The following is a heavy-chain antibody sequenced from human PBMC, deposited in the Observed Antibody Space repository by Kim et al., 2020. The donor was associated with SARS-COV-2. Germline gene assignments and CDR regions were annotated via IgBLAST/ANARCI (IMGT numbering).Heavy chain of an antibody. CDR3: AGLDGYNFHFDD. Sequence: YNPSLKRRVTISVDTSKNQFSRKLSSVTAADTAVYYCAGLDGYNFHFDDWGQGTLVTVSS. D-gene: IGHD5-12*01. V-gene: IGHV4-39*07. J-gene: IGHJ4*02.